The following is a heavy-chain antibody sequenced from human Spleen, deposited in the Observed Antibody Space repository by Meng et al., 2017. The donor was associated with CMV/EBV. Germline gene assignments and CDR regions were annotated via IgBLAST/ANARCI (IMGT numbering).Heavy chain of an antibody. Sequence: GESLKISCTASGFIFGDYLMGWVRQAPGKGPEWAGVIRKNGYGGTTEYAASVKGRFTISRDDSKSIAYLQMNSLKIEDTAVYYGTRGGTSAMRDGMDVWGQGTTVTVSS. CDR1: GFIFGDYL. CDR3: TRGGTSAMRDGMDV. V-gene: IGHV3-49*04. CDR2: IRKNGYGGTT. D-gene: IGHD2-2*01. J-gene: IGHJ6*02.